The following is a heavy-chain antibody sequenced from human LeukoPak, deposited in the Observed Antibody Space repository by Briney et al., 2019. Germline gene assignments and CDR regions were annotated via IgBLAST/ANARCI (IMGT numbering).Heavy chain of an antibody. D-gene: IGHD4-11*01. CDR3: ARCIYSNPEFDY. J-gene: IGHJ4*02. CDR1: GGSINSYY. V-gene: IGHV4-59*01. Sequence: SETLSLTCTVSGGSINSYYWSWLREPPGKGLERIGNMYYSGSPNYNPSLKRRVTISVDTSKNQFSLKLSSVTAADTAVYYCARCIYSNPEFDYWGQGTLVTVSS. CDR2: MYYSGSP.